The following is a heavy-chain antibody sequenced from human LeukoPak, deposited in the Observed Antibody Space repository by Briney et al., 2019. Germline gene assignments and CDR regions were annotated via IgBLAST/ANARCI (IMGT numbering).Heavy chain of an antibody. Sequence: GGSLRLSCAASGFTFSSYGMHWVRQAPGKGLEWVAVIWYDGSNKYYAGSVKGRFTISRDNSKNTLYLQMNSLRAEDTAVYYCAKDRSAYYYDSSGPKDYWGQGTLVTVSS. CDR3: AKDRSAYYYDSSGPKDY. V-gene: IGHV3-33*06. CDR1: GFTFSSYG. D-gene: IGHD3-22*01. CDR2: IWYDGSNK. J-gene: IGHJ4*02.